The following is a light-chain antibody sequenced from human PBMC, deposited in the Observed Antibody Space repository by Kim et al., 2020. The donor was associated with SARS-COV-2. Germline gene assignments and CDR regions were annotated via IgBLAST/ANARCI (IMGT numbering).Light chain of an antibody. CDR3: SVWDDSLNAVL. CDR1: RSNIGSNT. J-gene: IGLJ2*01. V-gene: IGLV1-44*01. Sequence: GQRVTISCSGARSNIGSNTVNWYQQVPGTAPKFLIYSNDQRPSGVPDRFSGSKSDTSASLAISGLQSEDEADCYCSVWDDSLNAVLFGGGTQLTVL. CDR2: SND.